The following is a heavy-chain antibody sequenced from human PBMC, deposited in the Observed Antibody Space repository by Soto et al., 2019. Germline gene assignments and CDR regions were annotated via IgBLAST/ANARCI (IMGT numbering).Heavy chain of an antibody. CDR3: GRDPSWSCGDCPNYIDY. Sequence: QVQLVQSGVEVKKPGASVKVSCKASGYTFTSYAISWVRQAPGQGLEWMGWISTYNGYTNYAQKFHGRVTMTRDTSTTTADMELGSLTSDYTAVYYCGRDPSWSCGDCPNYIDYWGQGTLVTVSS. CDR2: ISTYNGYT. D-gene: IGHD2-21*02. J-gene: IGHJ4*02. V-gene: IGHV1-18*01. CDR1: GYTFTSYA.